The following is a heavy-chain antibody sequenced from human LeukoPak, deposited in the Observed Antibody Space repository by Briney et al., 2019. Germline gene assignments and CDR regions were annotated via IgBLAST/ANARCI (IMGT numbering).Heavy chain of an antibody. J-gene: IGHJ3*02. CDR1: GGSISSYY. CDR3: ARVTPYYYDSSGYYRHDAFDI. CDR2: IYTSGST. V-gene: IGHV4-4*07. Sequence: PSETPSLTCTVSGGSISSYYWSWIRQPAGKGLEWIGRIYTSGSTNYNPSLKSRVTVSVDTSKNQFSLKLSSVTAADTAVYYCARVTPYYYDSSGYYRHDAFDIWGQGTMVTVSS. D-gene: IGHD3-22*01.